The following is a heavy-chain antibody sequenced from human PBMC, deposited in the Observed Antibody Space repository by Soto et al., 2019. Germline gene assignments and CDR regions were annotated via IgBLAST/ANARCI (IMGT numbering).Heavy chain of an antibody. J-gene: IGHJ4*02. CDR2: IWYDGSNK. CDR3: ARGGYDFWSGYSAFDY. D-gene: IGHD3-3*01. Sequence: QVQLVESGGGVVQPGRSLRLSCAASGFTFSSYGMHWVRQAPGKVLEWVAVIWYDGSNKDYADSVKGRFTISRDNSKNTLYLQMNSLRAEDTAVYYCARGGYDFWSGYSAFDYWGQGTLVTVSS. V-gene: IGHV3-33*01. CDR1: GFTFSSYG.